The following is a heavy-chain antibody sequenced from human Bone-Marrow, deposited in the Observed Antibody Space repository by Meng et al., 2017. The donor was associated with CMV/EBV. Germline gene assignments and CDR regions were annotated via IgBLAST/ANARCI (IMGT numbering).Heavy chain of an antibody. CDR3: ARGYCSSTSCLIDY. V-gene: IGHV4-34*01. J-gene: IGHJ4*02. CDR1: GGSFSGYY. Sequence: QTEPRLLGEGLFMPHETLSLTCAVYGGSFSGYYWRWIRPPPGKGLEWIGEINHSGSTNYNPSLKSRVTISVDTSKNQFSLKLSSVTAADTAVYYCARGYCSSTSCLIDYWGQGTLVTVSS. D-gene: IGHD2-2*01. CDR2: INHSGST.